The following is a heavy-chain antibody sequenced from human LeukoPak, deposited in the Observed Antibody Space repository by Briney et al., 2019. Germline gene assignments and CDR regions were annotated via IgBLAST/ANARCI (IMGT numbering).Heavy chain of an antibody. CDR3: ARGYCSSTSCHVARHFEY. D-gene: IGHD2-2*01. J-gene: IGHJ4*02. V-gene: IGHV3-48*02. CDR2: ITSHTVT. CDR1: GFTFHFYS. Sequence: GGSLRLSCAAPGFTFHFYSMTWVRQAPGKGLEWLSYITSHTVTHYIDSVRGRFTISRDNAKSSLYLQMNSLTEEDTAVYYCARGYCSSTSCHVARHFEYWGQGTLVTVSS.